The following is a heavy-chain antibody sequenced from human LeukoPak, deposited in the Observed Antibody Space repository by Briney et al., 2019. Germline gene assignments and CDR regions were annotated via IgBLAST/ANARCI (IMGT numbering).Heavy chain of an antibody. D-gene: IGHD4-17*01. V-gene: IGHV3-33*01. J-gene: IGHJ4*02. CDR3: ARDQDYGRGYFDY. CDR2: IWYDGSSK. CDR1: GFTFSSYG. Sequence: GRSLRLSCAASGFTFSSYGMHWVRQAPGKGLEWVAVIWYDGSSKYYADSVKGRFTISRDNSKNTLYLQMNSLRAEDTAVYYCARDQDYGRGYFDYWGQGTLVTVSS.